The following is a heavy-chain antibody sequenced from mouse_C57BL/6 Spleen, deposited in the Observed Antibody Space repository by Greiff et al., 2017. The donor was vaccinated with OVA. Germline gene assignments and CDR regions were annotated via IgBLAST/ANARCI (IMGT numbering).Heavy chain of an antibody. CDR2: INPSTGGT. D-gene: IGHD1-1*01. J-gene: IGHJ3*01. V-gene: IGHV1-42*01. CDR3: ARSPYYYDAWFAY. Sequence: VQLQQSGPELVKPGASVKISCKASGYSFTGYYMNWVKQSPEKSLEWIGEINPSTGGTTYNQKFKAKATLTVDKSSSTAYMQLKSLTSEDSAVYYCARSPYYYDAWFAYWGQGTLVTVSA. CDR1: GYSFTGYY.